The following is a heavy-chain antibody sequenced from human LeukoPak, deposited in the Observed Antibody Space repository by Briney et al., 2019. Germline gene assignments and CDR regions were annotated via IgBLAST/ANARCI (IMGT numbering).Heavy chain of an antibody. CDR3: TKRGCESSFWHGLDY. Sequence: GGSLRLSCAASGFTFSSYAMNWVRQAPGKGLEWVAAIGGSGGTTYYADSVKGRFTISRDNSKNTLFLQMNSLRAEDTAVYYCTKRGCESSFWHGLDYWGQGTLVTVSS. CDR1: GFTFSSYA. V-gene: IGHV3-23*01. CDR2: IGGSGGTT. J-gene: IGHJ4*02. D-gene: IGHD6-13*01.